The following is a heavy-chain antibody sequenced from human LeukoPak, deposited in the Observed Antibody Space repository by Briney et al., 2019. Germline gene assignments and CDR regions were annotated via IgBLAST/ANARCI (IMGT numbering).Heavy chain of an antibody. V-gene: IGHV3-66*01. Sequence: PGGSLRLSCAASGFIVSSNYMSWVRQAPGKGLEWVSVIYSSGSTYYADSVKGRFTISRDNSKNTLYLQMNSLRAEDTAVYYCARDQWSGYYDSYYFDYWGQGTLVTVSS. CDR1: GFIVSSNY. CDR3: ARDQWSGYYDSYYFDY. CDR2: IYSSGST. J-gene: IGHJ4*02. D-gene: IGHD3-3*01.